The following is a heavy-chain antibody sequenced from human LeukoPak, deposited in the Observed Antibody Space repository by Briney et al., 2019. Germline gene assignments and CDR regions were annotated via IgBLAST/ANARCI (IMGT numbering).Heavy chain of an antibody. CDR1: GGSISSSGYY. V-gene: IGHV4-39*01. Sequence: SETLSLTCTVSGGSISSSGYYWGWIRQPPGKGLEWIATIYYRGTTYYNPSLKSRVTISVDTSKNQFSLKLSSVTAADTAVYYCARRKDCTNGVCCTDYWGQGTLVTVSS. CDR2: IYYRGTT. J-gene: IGHJ4*02. D-gene: IGHD2-8*01. CDR3: ARRKDCTNGVCCTDY.